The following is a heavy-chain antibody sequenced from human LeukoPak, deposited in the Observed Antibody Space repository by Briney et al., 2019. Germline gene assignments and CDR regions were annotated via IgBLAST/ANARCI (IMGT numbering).Heavy chain of an antibody. CDR2: ISGSGGST. CDR1: GFTFSSYA. CDR3: AKSRSGIAAAATNY. Sequence: GGSLRLSCAASGFTFSSYAMSWVRQAPGKGLEWVSAISGSGGSTYYADSVKGRFTISSDNSKNTLYLQMNSLRAEDTAVYYCAKSRSGIAAAATNYWGQGTLVTVSS. D-gene: IGHD6-13*01. J-gene: IGHJ4*02. V-gene: IGHV3-23*01.